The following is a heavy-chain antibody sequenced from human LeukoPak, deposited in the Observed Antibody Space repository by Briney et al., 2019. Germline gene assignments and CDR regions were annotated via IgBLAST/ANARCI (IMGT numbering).Heavy chain of an antibody. Sequence: PSETLSLTCTVSGGSISSSSYYWGWIRQPPGKGLEWIGSICYSGSTFYNPSLKSRVTISVDTSKNQFSLKLSSVTAADTAVYYCAKIYQDSCAYHCAPDYWGQGTLVTVSS. V-gene: IGHV4-39*07. D-gene: IGHD3-22*01. CDR3: AKIYQDSCAYHCAPDY. CDR2: ICYSGST. CDR1: GGSISSSSYY. J-gene: IGHJ4*02.